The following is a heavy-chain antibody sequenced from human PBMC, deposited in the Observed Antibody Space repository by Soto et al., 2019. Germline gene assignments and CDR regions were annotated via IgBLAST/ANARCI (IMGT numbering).Heavy chain of an antibody. J-gene: IGHJ6*02. V-gene: IGHV2-5*02. CDR2: IYWDGDE. CDR3: AHKGGRGAAMDV. CDR1: GFSLSTSGVG. D-gene: IGHD2-15*01. Sequence: QITLKESGPTLVEPTQTLTLTCTFSGFSLSTSGVGVAWIRQPPGKALEWLALIYWDGDERYSPSLKSRLTITKDTSNSQLVLTLTNMDPVDTATYYCAHKGGRGAAMDVWGQGTTVTVSS.